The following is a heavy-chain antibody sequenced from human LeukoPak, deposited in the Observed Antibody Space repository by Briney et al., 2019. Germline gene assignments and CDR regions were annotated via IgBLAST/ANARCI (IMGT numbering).Heavy chain of an antibody. CDR3: AKPPSDNLLTGSLYYFDY. J-gene: IGHJ4*02. CDR1: GFTFSSCA. CDR2: ISGSGDST. D-gene: IGHD3-9*01. V-gene: IGHV3-23*01. Sequence: GGSLRLSSAASGFTFSSCAMSWVRQAPGKGLEWVSGISGSGDSTDYADSVKGRFTISRDNSKNTLYLQINSLRAEDTAVYYCAKPPSDNLLTGSLYYFDYWGQGTLVTVSS.